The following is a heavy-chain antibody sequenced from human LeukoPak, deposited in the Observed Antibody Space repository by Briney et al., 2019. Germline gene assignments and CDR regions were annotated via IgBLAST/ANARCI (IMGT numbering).Heavy chain of an antibody. CDR3: ATDRRQVPDAFDI. V-gene: IGHV3-23*01. CDR2: ISGSGGST. CDR1: GFIFSNYA. J-gene: IGHJ3*02. Sequence: GGSLRLSCAASGFIFSNYAMSWVRQAPGKGLEWVSDISGSGGSTYYADSVKGRFTISRDTSKNTLYLQMNSLRAEDTAVYYCATDRRQVPDAFDIWGQGTMVTVSS.